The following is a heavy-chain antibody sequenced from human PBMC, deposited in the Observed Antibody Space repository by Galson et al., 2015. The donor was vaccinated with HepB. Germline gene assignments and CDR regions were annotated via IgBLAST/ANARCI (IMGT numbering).Heavy chain of an antibody. CDR2: IYSDDSA. Sequence: SLRLSCAASGLNVSGTYMSWFRQAPGKGLEWLSLIYSDDSANYADSVEGRFTVSRDNSKNTLFLQMNSLRAEDTAIYYCARDRYYGFNSAFDIWGQGTMVTVSS. J-gene: IGHJ3*02. CDR1: GLNVSGTY. D-gene: IGHD5-24*01. CDR3: ARDRYYGFNSAFDI. V-gene: IGHV3-53*01.